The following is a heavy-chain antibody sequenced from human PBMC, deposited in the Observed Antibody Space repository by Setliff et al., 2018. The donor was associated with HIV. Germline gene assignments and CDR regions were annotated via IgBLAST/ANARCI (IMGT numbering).Heavy chain of an antibody. Sequence: SETLSLTCTVSGDSMTSGSFYWSWVRQPAGKGLEWIGQVHSTLSTNYNPSLKSRLSISADTSKNQFSLSLSSVTAADTAVYYCARQFWMLTTLYFDSLGPGTLVTVSS. D-gene: IGHD3-16*01. J-gene: IGHJ4*02. CDR1: GDSMTSGSFY. CDR2: VHSTLST. V-gene: IGHV4-61*09. CDR3: ARQFWMLTTLYFDS.